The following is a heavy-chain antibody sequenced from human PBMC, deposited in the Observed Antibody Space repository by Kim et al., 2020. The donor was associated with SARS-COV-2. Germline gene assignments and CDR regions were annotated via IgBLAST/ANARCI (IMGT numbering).Heavy chain of an antibody. V-gene: IGHV1-3*01. D-gene: IGHD3-3*01. CDR3: ARDQHYDFWSGFFFSD. CDR2: INAGNGNT. CDR1: GYTFTSYA. J-gene: IGHJ4*02. Sequence: ASVKVSCKASGYTFTSYAMHWVRQAPGQRLEWMGWINAGNGNTKYSQKFQGRVTITRDTSASTAYMELSSLRSEDTAVYYCARDQHYDFWSGFFFSDWGQGGLVTVSS.